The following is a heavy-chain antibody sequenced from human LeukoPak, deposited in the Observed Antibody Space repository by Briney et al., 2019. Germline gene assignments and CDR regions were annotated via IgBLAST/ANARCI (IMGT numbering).Heavy chain of an antibody. CDR3: ARVSGYDWESFYDY. CDR2: VDHTGST. J-gene: IGHJ4*02. Sequence: SETLSLICSVSDDSISIYYWSWIRQPPGKGLEWIGYVDHTGSTNYNPSLNSRVTISRDTSKNQFSLKLGSVTAADTAVYYCARVSGYDWESFYDYWGQGTLVTVSS. D-gene: IGHD5-12*01. V-gene: IGHV4-59*01. CDR1: DDSISIYY.